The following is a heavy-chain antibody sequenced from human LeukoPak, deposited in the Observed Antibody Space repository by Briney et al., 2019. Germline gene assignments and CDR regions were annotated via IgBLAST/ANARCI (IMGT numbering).Heavy chain of an antibody. CDR1: GFTFSSNE. D-gene: IGHD3-22*01. V-gene: IGHV3-30*02. CDR3: AKGSKLVVITRDHYMAV. J-gene: IGHJ6*03. CDR2: IRHDGSNN. Sequence: PGGSLRLSRAASGFTFSSNEMNWVRQAPGKGLEWVAFIRHDGSNNYYADSVKGRFTISGDNSKNTLYLQMNRLRAGDTAVYYCAKGSKLVVITRDHYMAVWGKGTTVT.